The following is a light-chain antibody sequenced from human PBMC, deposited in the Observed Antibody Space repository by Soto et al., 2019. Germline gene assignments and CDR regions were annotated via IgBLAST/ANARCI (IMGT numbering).Light chain of an antibody. CDR1: RSNIGAGYD. CDR2: DNN. J-gene: IGLJ1*01. Sequence: QSVLTQPPSVSGAPGQRVTISCTGSRSNIGAGYDVHWYQQLPGTAPKLLIYDNNNRPSGVPDRFSGTKSGTAASLAITGLQAEDEADYYCCSLTTSHTYVFGSGTKLTVL. CDR3: CSLTTSHTYV. V-gene: IGLV1-40*01.